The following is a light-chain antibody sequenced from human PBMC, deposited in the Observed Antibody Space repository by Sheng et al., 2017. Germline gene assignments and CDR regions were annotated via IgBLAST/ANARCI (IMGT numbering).Light chain of an antibody. CDR2: DAS. J-gene: IGKJ1*01. CDR1: RSVGGD. V-gene: IGKV3-15*01. Sequence: ETVMTQSPATLSVSPGERATLSCRASRSVGGDLAWYQLTPGQAPRLLIYDASTRATNIPARFSGSGSGTEFTLTITSLQSEDFAIYYCQQYGSSPPRTFGQGTKVEIK. CDR3: QQYGSSPPRT.